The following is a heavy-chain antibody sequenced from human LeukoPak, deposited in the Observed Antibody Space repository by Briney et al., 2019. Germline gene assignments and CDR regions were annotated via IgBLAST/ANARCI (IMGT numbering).Heavy chain of an antibody. CDR2: NYYSGST. J-gene: IGHJ5*02. CDR1: GGSISSYY. D-gene: IGHD3-9*01. V-gene: IGHV4-59*01. Sequence: SETLSLTCTVSGGSISSYYWSWIRQPPGKGLEWIGYNYYSGSTNYNPSLKSRVTISVDTSKNQFSLKLSSVTAADTAVYYCARDKRGYDILTGYYSQGWFDPWGQGTLVTVSS. CDR3: ARDKRGYDILTGYYSQGWFDP.